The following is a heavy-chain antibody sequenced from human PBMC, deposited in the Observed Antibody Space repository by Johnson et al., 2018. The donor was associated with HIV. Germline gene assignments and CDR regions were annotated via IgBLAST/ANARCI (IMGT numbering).Heavy chain of an antibody. CDR2: IKSKTDGGTT. CDR1: GFTFSNAW. CDR3: AILPEWELSPEVFDI. J-gene: IGHJ3*02. Sequence: VQLVESGGGLVKPGGSLRLSCAASGFTFSNAWMSWVRQAPGKGLEWVGRIKSKTDGGTTDYAAPVKGRFTISRDNSKNSLYLQMNSLRPEDTALYYCAILPEWELSPEVFDIWGQGTMVTVSS. D-gene: IGHD1-26*01. V-gene: IGHV3-15*05.